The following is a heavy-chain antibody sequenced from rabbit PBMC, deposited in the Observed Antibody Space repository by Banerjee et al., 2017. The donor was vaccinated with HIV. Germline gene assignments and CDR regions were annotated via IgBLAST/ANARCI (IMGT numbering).Heavy chain of an antibody. Sequence: GGSLKVSCKASGFDFSGYGVSWVRQAPGKGLEWIGYITYVGRAYYANWVKGRFTISRDNAQNTVYLQLNSLTAADTATYFCVRDAGTIYAYGMDLWGPGTL. CDR2: ITYVGRA. V-gene: IGHV1S28*01. CDR1: GFDFSGYG. D-gene: IGHD8-1*01. J-gene: IGHJ6*01. CDR3: VRDAGTIYAYGMDL.